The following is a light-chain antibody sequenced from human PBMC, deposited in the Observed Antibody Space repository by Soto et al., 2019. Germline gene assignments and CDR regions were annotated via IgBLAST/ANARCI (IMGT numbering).Light chain of an antibody. J-gene: IGKJ2*01. CDR2: DAS. V-gene: IGKV1-5*01. CDR1: QTISNW. CDR3: HQYSRFLYT. Sequence: DIQMTQSPSTLSASVGDRVTITCRASQTISNWLAWYQQKPGKAPKLLIFDASTLESGVPSRFSGSGSGTEFTLTICSLQPYDFAAYYCHQYSRFLYTFGQGTKLEIK.